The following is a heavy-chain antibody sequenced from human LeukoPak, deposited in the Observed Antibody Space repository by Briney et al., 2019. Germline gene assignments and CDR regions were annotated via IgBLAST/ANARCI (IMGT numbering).Heavy chain of an antibody. V-gene: IGHV1-18*01. Sequence: ASVKVSCKASGYTFSDYGFSWVRQAPGQVLEWMGWISDYNGDTNYGQKFQGRVTMTTDTSTSTAYMELRSLRSDDTAVYYCARDLGYCGGDCWFDTFDIWGHGTKVTVSS. J-gene: IGHJ3*02. CDR1: GYTFSDYG. CDR2: ISDYNGDT. D-gene: IGHD2-21*02. CDR3: ARDLGYCGGDCWFDTFDI.